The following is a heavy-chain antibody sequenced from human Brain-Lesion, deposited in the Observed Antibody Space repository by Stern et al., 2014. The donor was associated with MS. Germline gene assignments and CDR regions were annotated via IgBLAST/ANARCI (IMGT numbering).Heavy chain of an antibody. D-gene: IGHD2-15*01. CDR3: AGEEDIRYCSGGSCTGNWFDP. J-gene: IGHJ5*02. CDR1: GGSVSSTSYA. CDR2: IYYSGNT. Sequence: QLVESGPGLVKPSETLSLTCTVAGGSVSSTSYAWAWIRQPPGKGLEWIGTIYYSGNTYYSPSLKSRLTLSLDTTKNHFSLQMRSGTAADTAVYYCAGEEDIRYCSGGSCTGNWFDPWGQGTLVTVSS. V-gene: IGHV4-39*02.